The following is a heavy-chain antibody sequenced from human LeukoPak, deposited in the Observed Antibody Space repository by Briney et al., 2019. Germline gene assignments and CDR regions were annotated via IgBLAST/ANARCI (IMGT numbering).Heavy chain of an antibody. J-gene: IGHJ6*03. D-gene: IGHD3-9*01. V-gene: IGHV4-38-2*02. CDR1: GYSISSDYY. CDR2: IYHSGST. Sequence: SETLSLTCTVSGYSISSDYYWGWIRQPPGKGLEWIGSIYHSGSTYYNPSLKSRVTISVDTSRNQFSLKLSSVTAADTAVYYCARALSYYDILERRYYYMDVWGKGTTVTISS. CDR3: ARALSYYDILERRYYYMDV.